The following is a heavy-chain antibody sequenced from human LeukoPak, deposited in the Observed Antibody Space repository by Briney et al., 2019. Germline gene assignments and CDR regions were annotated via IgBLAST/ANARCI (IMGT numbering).Heavy chain of an antibody. CDR2: ISYDGSNK. V-gene: IGHV3-30-3*01. J-gene: IGHJ4*02. CDR3: ARDYRGYCSGGSCQQPDY. CDR1: GFTFSSYA. Sequence: PGRSLRLSCAASGFTFSSYAMHWVRQAPGKGLEWVAVISYDGSNKYYADSVKGRFTISRDNSKNTLYLQMNSLRAEDTAVYYCARDYRGYCSGGSCQQPDYWGQGTLVTVSS. D-gene: IGHD2-15*01.